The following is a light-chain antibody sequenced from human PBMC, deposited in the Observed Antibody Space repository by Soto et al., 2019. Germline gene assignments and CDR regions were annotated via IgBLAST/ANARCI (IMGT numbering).Light chain of an antibody. V-gene: IGLV2-14*01. J-gene: IGLJ1*01. CDR1: SSDVGGYNF. CDR2: DVT. CDR3: SSYTRSSTLV. Sequence: QSALTQPASVSGSPGQSITISCTGTSSDVGGYNFVAWYQQHPGKAPKIMIYDVTNRPSGVSNRFSGSKSGNTASLTISGHQADDEADYSCSSYTRSSTLVFGTGTKLTVL.